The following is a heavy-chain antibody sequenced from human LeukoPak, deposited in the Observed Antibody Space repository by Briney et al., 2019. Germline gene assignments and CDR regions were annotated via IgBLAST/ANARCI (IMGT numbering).Heavy chain of an antibody. Sequence: SETLSLTCTVSGGSISSSSYYWGWIRQPPGKGLEWIGSIYYSGSTYYNPSLESRVTMSLDTSKNQFSLKLSSVTAADTAVYYCARDENGYVWGSFRAWGQGTLVTVSS. V-gene: IGHV4-39*07. J-gene: IGHJ5*02. CDR1: GGSISSSSYY. CDR3: ARDENGYVWGSFRA. D-gene: IGHD3-16*02. CDR2: IYYSGST.